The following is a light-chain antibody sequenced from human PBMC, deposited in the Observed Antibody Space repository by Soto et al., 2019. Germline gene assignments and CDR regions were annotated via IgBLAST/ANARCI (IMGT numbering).Light chain of an antibody. CDR3: QQYGSSPT. Sequence: EIVLTQSPGTLSLSPGERATLSCRASQSVRSNYLAWYQQKPGQAPRLLIYGASSRATGIPDRFSGSGSGTDFTLTISRLQPEDFLVYFCQQYGSSPTFGQGTKVEIK. CDR1: QSVRSNY. V-gene: IGKV3-20*01. J-gene: IGKJ1*01. CDR2: GAS.